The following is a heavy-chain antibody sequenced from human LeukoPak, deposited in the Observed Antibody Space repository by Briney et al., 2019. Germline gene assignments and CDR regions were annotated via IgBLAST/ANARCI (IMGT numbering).Heavy chain of an antibody. CDR1: GYTFTGYY. V-gene: IGHV1-2*02. D-gene: IGHD3-3*01. J-gene: IGHJ6*02. CDR2: INPNSGGT. Sequence: ASVTVSFTASGYTFTGYYMHWGRQAPGQGLEWMGWINPNSGGTNYAQKFQGRVTMTRDTSISTAYMELSRLRSDDTAVYYCARDHYDFWSGPHYYYGMDVWGQGTTVTVSS. CDR3: ARDHYDFWSGPHYYYGMDV.